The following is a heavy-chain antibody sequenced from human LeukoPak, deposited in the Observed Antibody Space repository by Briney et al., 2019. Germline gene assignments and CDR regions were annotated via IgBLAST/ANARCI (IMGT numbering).Heavy chain of an antibody. CDR2: ISYDGSNK. V-gene: IGHV3-30-3*01. D-gene: IGHD3-3*01. CDR1: GFTFSSYA. Sequence: GGSLRLSCAASGFTFSSYAMSWVRQAPGKGLEWVAVISYDGSNKYYADSVKGRFTISRDNSKNALYLQMNSLRAADTAVYYCARVVSLTIFGVVYSRYMDVWGKGTTVTVSS. CDR3: ARVVSLTIFGVVYSRYMDV. J-gene: IGHJ6*03.